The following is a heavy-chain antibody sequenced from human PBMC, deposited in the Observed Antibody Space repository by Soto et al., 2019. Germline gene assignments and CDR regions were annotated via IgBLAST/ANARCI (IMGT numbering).Heavy chain of an antibody. CDR2: IYAGGST. CDR1: GYAVRSNY. V-gene: IGHV3-66*01. Sequence: EVQLVESGGGLVQPGGSLRVSCAASGYAVRSNYMSWVRQAPGQGLEWVSIIYAGGSTYYADSVKGRFTISRDNSKNTLFLQMHSLRAEDTGVYYCATGRWLRLLDYWGQGTLVTVSS. D-gene: IGHD5-12*01. J-gene: IGHJ4*02. CDR3: ATGRWLRLLDY.